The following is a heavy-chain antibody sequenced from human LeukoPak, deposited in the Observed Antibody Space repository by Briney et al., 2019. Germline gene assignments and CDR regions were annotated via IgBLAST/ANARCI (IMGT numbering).Heavy chain of an antibody. CDR1: GYTFTGYY. D-gene: IGHD2-15*01. J-gene: IGHJ3*02. V-gene: IGHV7-4-1*02. Sequence: ASVKVSCKASGYTFTGYYMHWVRQAPGQGLEWMGWINTNTGNPTYAQGFTGRFVFSLDTSVSTAYLQISSLKAEDTAVYYCARDGIGYCSGGSCSFGAFDIWGQGTMVTVSS. CDR3: ARDGIGYCSGGSCSFGAFDI. CDR2: INTNTGNP.